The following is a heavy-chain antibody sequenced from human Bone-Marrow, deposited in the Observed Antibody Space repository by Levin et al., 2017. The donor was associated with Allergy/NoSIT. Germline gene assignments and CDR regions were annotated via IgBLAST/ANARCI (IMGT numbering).Heavy chain of an antibody. J-gene: IGHJ4*02. CDR1: GFTFENHG. Sequence: PSGGSLRLSCVGSGFTFENHGIHWVRQAPGKGLEWVSVSSYDGSDEYYGESVRGRITMSRDNSKNTVYLQIDTVRPDDTALYYCAKTGGNHRHEFDSWGQGILVTVSS. V-gene: IGHV3-30*18. D-gene: IGHD1-1*01. CDR2: SSYDGSDE. CDR3: AKTGGNHRHEFDS.